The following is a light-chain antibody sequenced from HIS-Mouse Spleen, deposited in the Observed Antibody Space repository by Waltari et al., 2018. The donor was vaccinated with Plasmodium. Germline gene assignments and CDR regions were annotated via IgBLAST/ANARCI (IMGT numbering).Light chain of an antibody. CDR3: QQYNNWPPT. Sequence: EIVMTQSPATLSVSPGERAPLSCRASQSVSSNFAWYQQKPGQAPRLLIYGASTRATGIPARFSGSGSGTEFTLTISSMQSEDFAVYYCQQYNNWPPTFGQGTKVEIK. V-gene: IGKV3-15*01. CDR1: QSVSSN. J-gene: IGKJ1*01. CDR2: GAS.